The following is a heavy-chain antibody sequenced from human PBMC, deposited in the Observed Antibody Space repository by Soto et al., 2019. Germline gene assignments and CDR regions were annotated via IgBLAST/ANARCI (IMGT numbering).Heavy chain of an antibody. CDR2: ISYDGSNK. Sequence: GGSLGLSCAASGFTFSSYGMHWVRQAPGKGLEWVAVISYDGSNKYYADSVKGRFTISRDNSKNTLYLQMNSLRAEDTAVYYCAKQGETIFGVAPLCMDVWGQGTTVTVS. V-gene: IGHV3-30*18. CDR3: AKQGETIFGVAPLCMDV. CDR1: GFTFSSYG. D-gene: IGHD3-3*01. J-gene: IGHJ6*02.